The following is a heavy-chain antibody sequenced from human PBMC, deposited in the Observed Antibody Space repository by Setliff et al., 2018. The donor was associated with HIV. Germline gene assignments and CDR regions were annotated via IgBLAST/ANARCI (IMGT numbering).Heavy chain of an antibody. CDR1: GGTFNTYV. D-gene: IGHD1-26*01. Sequence: SVKVSCKASGGTFNTYVISWLRQAPGQGLEWMGGIIPILGVANYAQKFQGRVTITTDTSTRTVYMELRSLRSDDTAVYYCARDRWELLRRPEYFQHWGQGALVTVSS. CDR3: ARDRWELLRRPEYFQH. J-gene: IGHJ1*01. V-gene: IGHV1-69*10. CDR2: IIPILGVA.